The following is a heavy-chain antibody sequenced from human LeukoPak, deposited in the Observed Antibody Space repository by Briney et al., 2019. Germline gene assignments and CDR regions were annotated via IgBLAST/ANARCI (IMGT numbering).Heavy chain of an antibody. CDR1: GGSISSGSYY. CDR3: ARTGYSSDNDY. J-gene: IGHJ4*02. V-gene: IGHV4-61*02. D-gene: IGHD6-19*01. Sequence: SETLSLTCTVSGGSISSGSYYWSWIRQPAGKGLEWIGRIYTSGSTNYNPSLKSRVTISVDTSKNQFSLKLSSVTAADTAVYYCARTGYSSDNDYWGQGTPVTVSS. CDR2: IYTSGST.